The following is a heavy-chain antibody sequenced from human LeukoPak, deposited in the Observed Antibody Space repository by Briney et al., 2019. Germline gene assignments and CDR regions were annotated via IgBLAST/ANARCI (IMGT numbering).Heavy chain of an antibody. D-gene: IGHD3-22*01. CDR1: GGSITPYY. CDR3: AREPGFDSSGYLNWFDP. J-gene: IGHJ5*02. Sequence: SETLSLTCTVSGGSITPYYWNWIRQSPGKGLEWIGYVHYSGSTNYNPSLKSRVTISVDTSKNQFFLKLTSVTAADTAVYYCAREPGFDSSGYLNWFDPWGQGTLVTVSS. CDR2: VHYSGST. V-gene: IGHV4-59*12.